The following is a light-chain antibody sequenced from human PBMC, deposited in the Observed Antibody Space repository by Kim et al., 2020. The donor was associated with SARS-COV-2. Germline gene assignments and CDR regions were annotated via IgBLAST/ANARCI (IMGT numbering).Light chain of an antibody. CDR3: QQSYSAPT. Sequence: AFVGDRVTIACRASQSVAIYLNWYQQRPGKVPNLLIHTASNLQNGVPSRFSGSGSGTTFTLTISSLQLEDFGIYYCQQSYSAPTFGQGNRLEIK. V-gene: IGKV1-39*01. J-gene: IGKJ5*01. CDR1: QSVAIY. CDR2: TAS.